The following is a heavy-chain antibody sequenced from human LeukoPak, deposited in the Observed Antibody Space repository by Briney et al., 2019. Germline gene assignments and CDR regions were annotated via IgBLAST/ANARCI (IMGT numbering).Heavy chain of an antibody. J-gene: IGHJ4*02. CDR2: ISSSSSYI. V-gene: IGHV3-21*01. D-gene: IGHD6-19*01. Sequence: GGSLRLSCAASGFTFSNYGMSWVRQAPGKGLDWVSSISSSSSYIYYADSVKGRFTISRDNAKNSLYLQMNSLRAEDTAVYYCARESGSASFDYWGQGTLVTVSS. CDR3: ARESGSASFDY. CDR1: GFTFSNYG.